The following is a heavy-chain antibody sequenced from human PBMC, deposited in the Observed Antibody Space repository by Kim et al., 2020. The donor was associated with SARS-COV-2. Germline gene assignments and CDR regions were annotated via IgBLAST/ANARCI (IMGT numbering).Heavy chain of an antibody. V-gene: IGHV4-39*01. CDR3: ARFHKAAAGTGVDY. D-gene: IGHD6-13*01. J-gene: IGHJ4*02. CDR1: GGSISSSSYY. Sequence: SETLSLTCTVSGGSISSSSYYWGWIRQPPGKGLEWIGSIYYSGSTYYNPSLKSRVTISVDTSKNQFSLKLSSVTAADTAVYYCARFHKAAAGTGVDYWGQGTLVTVSS. CDR2: IYYSGST.